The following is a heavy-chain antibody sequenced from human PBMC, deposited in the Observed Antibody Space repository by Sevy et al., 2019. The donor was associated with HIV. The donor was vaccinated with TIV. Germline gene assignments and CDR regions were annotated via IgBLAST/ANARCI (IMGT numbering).Heavy chain of an antibody. CDR2: ISGSGGST. CDR3: AKIGSDYFYYYYMDV. V-gene: IGHV3-23*01. J-gene: IGHJ6*03. Sequence: GGSLRLSCAASGFMFSSYAMSWVRQAPGKGLEWVSAISGSGGSTYYADSVKGRFTISRDSSKNTLYLQMNSLRVEDTAVYYCAKIGSDYFYYYYMDVWGKWTTVTVSS. D-gene: IGHD1-26*01. CDR1: GFMFSSYA.